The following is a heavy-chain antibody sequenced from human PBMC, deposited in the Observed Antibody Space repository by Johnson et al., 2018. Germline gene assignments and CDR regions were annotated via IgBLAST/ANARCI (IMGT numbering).Heavy chain of an antibody. CDR1: GFTFRNYG. CDR3: AKARALGLPGAGLELDV. CDR2: ISSDESYK. D-gene: IGHD1-26*01. Sequence: VRLGETGGGVVEPGRSLRLCCAASGFTFRNYGMPWVRRAPGKGLEWVAVISSDESYKGYADSVKGRFTISRDKSKNTLSLHMNSLRAEDTAVDYCAKARALGLPGAGLELDVWGQGTSVTVSS. J-gene: IGHJ6*02. V-gene: IGHV3-30*18.